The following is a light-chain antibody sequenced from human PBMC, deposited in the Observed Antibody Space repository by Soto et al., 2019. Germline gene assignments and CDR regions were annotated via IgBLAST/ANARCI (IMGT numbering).Light chain of an antibody. V-gene: IGLV2-8*01. CDR2: EVT. J-gene: IGLJ2*01. CDR3: SSYAGSNNLV. Sequence: QSALTQPPSASGSPGQSVTISCTGTSSDVGGYNYVSWYQLHPGKAPKLIIYEVTKRPSGVPDRFSGSKSGSTASLTVSGLQAEDEDDYYCSSYAGSNNLVFGGGTQLTVL. CDR1: SSDVGGYNY.